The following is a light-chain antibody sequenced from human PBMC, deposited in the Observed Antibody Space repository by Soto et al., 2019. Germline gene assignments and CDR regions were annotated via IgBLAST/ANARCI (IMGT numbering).Light chain of an antibody. CDR3: LQDYSYPWT. Sequence: AIQMTQSPSSLSASLGDRVTITCRASQGIRNDLGWYQQKPGKAPRLLIYAASSLLSGVPSKFSGSGSGTDFTLTISSLQPEDFATYYCLQDYSYPWTFGQGTKVEI. V-gene: IGKV1-6*01. CDR1: QGIRND. CDR2: AAS. J-gene: IGKJ1*01.